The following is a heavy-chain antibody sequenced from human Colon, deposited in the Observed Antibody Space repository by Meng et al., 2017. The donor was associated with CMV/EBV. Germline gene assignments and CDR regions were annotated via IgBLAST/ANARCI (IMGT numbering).Heavy chain of an antibody. CDR1: GFTFSNYG. V-gene: IGHV3-33*06. CDR2: IWYDGSNK. Sequence: GGSLRLSCAASGFTFSNYGMHWVRQAPGKGLEWVAVIWYDGSNKYYADSVKGRFTISRDISKNTLYLQLDSLRAEDTAVYYCAKESGERWLQSGIDYWGQG. D-gene: IGHD5-24*01. J-gene: IGHJ4*02. CDR3: AKESGERWLQSGIDY.